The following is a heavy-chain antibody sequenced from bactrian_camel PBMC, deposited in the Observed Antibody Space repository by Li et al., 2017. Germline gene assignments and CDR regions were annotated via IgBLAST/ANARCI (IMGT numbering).Heavy chain of an antibody. J-gene: IGHJ6*01. V-gene: IGHV3S55*01. D-gene: IGHD3*01. CDR2: IDSRGIT. CDR3: AAGRSSAYCFPPFSREYTS. CDR1: GGPKLTFC. Sequence: VQLVESGGGSVQSGRSLILSCKVTGGPKLTFCMGWFRQVPGKEREGLATIDSRGITAYADSVKGRFTISRDNAKNTLYLQMNFLKPEDTAMYYCAAGRSSAYCFPPFSREYTSWGQGTQVTVS.